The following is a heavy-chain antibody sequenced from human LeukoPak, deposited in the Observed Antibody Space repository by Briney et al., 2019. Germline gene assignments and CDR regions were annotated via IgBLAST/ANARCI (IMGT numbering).Heavy chain of an antibody. J-gene: IGHJ5*02. D-gene: IGHD2-2*01. CDR1: GYTLTELS. CDR2: FDPEDGET. V-gene: IGHV1-24*01. Sequence: ASVKVSCKVSGYTLTELSMHWVRQAPGKGLEWMGGFDPEDGETIYAQKLQGRVTMTTDTSTSTAYMELRSLRSDDTAVYYCARDDYEDIVVVPAALNPHNWFDPWGQGTLVTVSS. CDR3: ARDDYEDIVVVPAALNPHNWFDP.